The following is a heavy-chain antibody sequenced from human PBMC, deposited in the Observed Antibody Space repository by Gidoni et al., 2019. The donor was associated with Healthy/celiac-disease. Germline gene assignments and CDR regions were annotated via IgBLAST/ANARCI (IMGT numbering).Heavy chain of an antibody. CDR2: LYPGDSDT. Sequence: EVQLVQSGAEVKKPGESLKISCKRSGYSLTSYWIGWVRQMPGKGLEWMRILYPGDSDTRYSPSFQGQVTISADKSISTAYLQWSSLKASDTAMYYCARRGYCSGGSCYSPYYYYYYGMDVWGQGTTVTVSS. CDR3: ARRGYCSGGSCYSPYYYYYYGMDV. CDR1: GYSLTSYW. J-gene: IGHJ6*02. D-gene: IGHD2-15*01. V-gene: IGHV5-51*01.